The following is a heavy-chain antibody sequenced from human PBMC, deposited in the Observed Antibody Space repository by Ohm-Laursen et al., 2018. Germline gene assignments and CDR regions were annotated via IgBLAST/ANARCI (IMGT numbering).Heavy chain of an antibody. CDR1: GFTFSSYG. V-gene: IGHV3-30*03. D-gene: IGHD5-24*01. CDR3: ARVEKGYNNGMDV. J-gene: IGHJ6*02. Sequence: SLRLSCSASGFTFSSYGMHWVRQAPGKGLEWVAVISYDGSNKYYADSVKGRFTISRDNSKNTLYLQMNSLRAEDTAVYYCARVEKGYNNGMDVWGQGTTVTVSS. CDR2: ISYDGSNK.